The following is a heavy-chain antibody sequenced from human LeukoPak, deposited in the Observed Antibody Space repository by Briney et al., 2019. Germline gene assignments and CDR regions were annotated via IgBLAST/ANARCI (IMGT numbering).Heavy chain of an antibody. J-gene: IGHJ6*02. CDR3: ARHSAVADHYYYYGMDV. Sequence: GESLKISCKGSGYSFTSYWIGWVRQMPRKGLEWMGIIYPGDSDTRYSPSFQGQVTISADKSISTAYLQWSSLKASDTAMYYCARHSAVADHYYYYGMDVWGQGTTVTVSS. D-gene: IGHD6-19*01. CDR2: IYPGDSDT. V-gene: IGHV5-51*01. CDR1: GYSFTSYW.